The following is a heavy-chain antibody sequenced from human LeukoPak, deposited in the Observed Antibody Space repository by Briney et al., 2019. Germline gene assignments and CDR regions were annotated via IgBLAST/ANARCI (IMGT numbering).Heavy chain of an antibody. Sequence: GGTLRVSCAASGFTFSSYGMSWFRQAPGKGLEGVSAISGSGGSTYYADSVKGRFTISRDNSKNTLYLQMNSLRAEDTAVYYCAKDGGYSGYEDYYYSYYMDVWGKGTTVTVSS. J-gene: IGHJ6*03. D-gene: IGHD5-12*01. CDR3: AKDGGYSGYEDYYYSYYMDV. CDR2: ISGSGGST. V-gene: IGHV3-23*01. CDR1: GFTFSSYG.